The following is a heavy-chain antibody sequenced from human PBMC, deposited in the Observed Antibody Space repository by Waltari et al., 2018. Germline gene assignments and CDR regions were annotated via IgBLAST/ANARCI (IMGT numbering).Heavy chain of an antibody. CDR1: GFSLSTSGVG. J-gene: IGHJ3*02. D-gene: IGHD2-15*01. CDR2: IYWNDDK. V-gene: IGHV2-5*01. Sequence: QITLKESGPTLVKPTQTLTLTCTFSGFSLSTSGVGVGWIRQPPGKALEWLALIYWNDDKRYSPSLKSRLTITKDTSKNQVVLTMTNMDPVDTATYYCAHDVVVAATGAFDIWGQGTMVTVSS. CDR3: AHDVVVAATGAFDI.